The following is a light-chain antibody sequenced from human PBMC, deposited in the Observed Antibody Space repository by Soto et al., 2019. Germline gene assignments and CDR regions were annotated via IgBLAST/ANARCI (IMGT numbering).Light chain of an antibody. CDR2: AAS. CDR1: QSITNF. CDR3: QQSSTTPPLS. Sequence: DIQMTQSPSSLSASVGDKLTITCRANQSITNFLNWYQKKPGEVPKLLIFAASRLQSGVPSRFSGSGSGTDVALTINSRQPEDFVTYYCQQSSTTPPLSFGGGTRVDFK. V-gene: IGKV1-39*01. J-gene: IGKJ4*01.